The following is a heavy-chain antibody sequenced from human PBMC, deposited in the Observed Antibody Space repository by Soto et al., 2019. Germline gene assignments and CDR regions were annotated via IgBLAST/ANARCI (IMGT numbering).Heavy chain of an antibody. V-gene: IGHV3-7*01. CDR2: VDQDGSAK. Sequence: GGSLRLSCAASGFAFNRYYMSWVRQAPGKGLEWVATVDQDGSAKYYGDSGKGRFTISRDNAKNSLYVQMNSLRGEDTAVYYCARYCAYDSIYYCSSDRLDYWGQGTLVTVSS. D-gene: IGHD3-22*01. CDR3: ARYCAYDSIYYCSSDRLDY. CDR1: GFAFNRYY. J-gene: IGHJ4*02.